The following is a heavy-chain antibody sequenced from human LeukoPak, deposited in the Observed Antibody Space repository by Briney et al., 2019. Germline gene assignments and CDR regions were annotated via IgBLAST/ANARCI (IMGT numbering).Heavy chain of an antibody. CDR3: ARELYYYDSSGYYGSVPDAFDI. CDR1: GGSISSGGYY. CDR2: IYYSGST. D-gene: IGHD3-22*01. J-gene: IGHJ3*02. V-gene: IGHV4-31*03. Sequence: SQTLSLTCTVSGGSISSGGYYWSWIRQHPGKGLEWIGYIYYSGSTYYNPSLKSRVTISVDTSKNQFSLKLSSVTAADTAVYYCARELYYYDSSGYYGSVPDAFDIWDQGTMVTVSS.